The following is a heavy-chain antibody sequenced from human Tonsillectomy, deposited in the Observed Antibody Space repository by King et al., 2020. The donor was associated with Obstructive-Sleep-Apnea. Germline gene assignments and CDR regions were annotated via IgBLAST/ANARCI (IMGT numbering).Heavy chain of an antibody. CDR2: INHSGRS. CDR3: ARYTTARQLVHDAFDI. J-gene: IGHJ3*02. V-gene: IGHV4-34*01. Sequence: VQLQQWGAGLLKPSETLSLTCAVYGGSFSGYYWSWIRQPPGKGLEWIGEINHSGRSNYNPSLKSRVTISVDTSKNQFSLKLSSVTAADTAVYYCARYTTARQLVHDAFDIWGQGTMVTVSS. D-gene: IGHD6-13*01. CDR1: GGSFSGYY.